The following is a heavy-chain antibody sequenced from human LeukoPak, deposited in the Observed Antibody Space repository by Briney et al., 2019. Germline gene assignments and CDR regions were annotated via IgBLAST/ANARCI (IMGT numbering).Heavy chain of an antibody. CDR1: GYTFTSYG. Sequence: ASVKVSCKASGYTFTSYGVSWVRQAPGQGLEWMAWISPYNGNTHFADKLQGRVTLSTDIFTSTAYMELRSLRSDDTAVYYCARLVGYGSGSYYSSRIRNYFDYWGQGTLVTVSS. D-gene: IGHD3-10*01. CDR2: ISPYNGNT. V-gene: IGHV1-18*04. J-gene: IGHJ4*02. CDR3: ARLVGYGSGSYYSSRIRNYFDY.